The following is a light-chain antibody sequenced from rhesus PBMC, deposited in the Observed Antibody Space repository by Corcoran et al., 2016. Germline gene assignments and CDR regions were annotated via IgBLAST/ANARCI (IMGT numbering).Light chain of an antibody. CDR3: QQHSTYPWT. J-gene: IGKJ1*01. Sequence: DIQMTQSPYSLSASVGDTVTITCQASPDITKYLAWYQQKPGKAPNFLVYDAFTLQSGVPSRFLGSGSGAQFPLTIRSLQPVDIATYCCQQHSTYPWTFGQGTQVEIK. CDR1: PDITKY. V-gene: IGKV1-25*01. CDR2: DAF.